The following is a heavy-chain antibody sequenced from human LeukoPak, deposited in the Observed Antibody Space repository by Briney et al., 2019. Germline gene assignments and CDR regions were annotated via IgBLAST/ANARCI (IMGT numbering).Heavy chain of an antibody. Sequence: SETLSLTCTVSGGSISSYYWSWIRQPPGKGLEWIGYIYYSGSTNYNPSLKSRVTISVDPSKTQFSLKLSSVTAADTAVYYCDRGGYSSSWYLIDYWGQGTLVTVSS. CDR3: DRGGYSSSWYLIDY. J-gene: IGHJ4*02. CDR2: IYYSGST. V-gene: IGHV4-59*01. D-gene: IGHD6-13*01. CDR1: GGSISSYY.